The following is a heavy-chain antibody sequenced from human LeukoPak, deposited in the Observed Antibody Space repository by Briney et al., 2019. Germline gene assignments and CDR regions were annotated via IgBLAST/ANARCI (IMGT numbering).Heavy chain of an antibody. Sequence: GGSLRLSCAASGFTFSNYALSWVRQAPGKGLEWVSAISSSGGGTYYADSVKGRFTISRDNSKNTLYLQMNSLRAEDTAIYYCAKDLRYSSIWGQGTLVTVSS. V-gene: IGHV3-23*01. J-gene: IGHJ4*02. CDR1: GFTFSNYA. D-gene: IGHD6-19*01. CDR2: ISSSGGGT. CDR3: AKDLRYSSI.